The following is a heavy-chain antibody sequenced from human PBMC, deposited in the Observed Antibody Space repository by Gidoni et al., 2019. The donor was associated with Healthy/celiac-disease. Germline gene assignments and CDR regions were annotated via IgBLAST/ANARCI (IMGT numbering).Heavy chain of an antibody. CDR1: GYSFTSYW. CDR3: ARHIVVVTASLVYYYGMDV. D-gene: IGHD2-21*02. CDR2: IDPSDSYT. V-gene: IGHV5-10-1*03. J-gene: IGHJ6*02. Sequence: EVQLVQSGAEVKKPGESLRISCKGSGYSFTSYWISWVRQMPGKGLEWMGRIDPSDSYTNYSPSFQGHVTISADKSISTAYLQWSSLKASDTAMYYCARHIVVVTASLVYYYGMDVWGQGTTVTVSS.